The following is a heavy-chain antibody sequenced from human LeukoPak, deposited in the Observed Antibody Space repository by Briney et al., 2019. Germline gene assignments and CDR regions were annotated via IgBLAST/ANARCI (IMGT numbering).Heavy chain of an antibody. V-gene: IGHV3-48*03. CDR3: AREPYSGSYYFDY. D-gene: IGHD1-26*01. Sequence: GGSLRLSCAASGFTFSSYEMNWVRQAPGKGLEWFSYISSSGSTIYYADSVKGRFTISRDNAKNSLYLQMNSLRAEDTAVYYCAREPYSGSYYFDYWGQGTLVTVSS. CDR2: ISSSGSTI. J-gene: IGHJ4*02. CDR1: GFTFSSYE.